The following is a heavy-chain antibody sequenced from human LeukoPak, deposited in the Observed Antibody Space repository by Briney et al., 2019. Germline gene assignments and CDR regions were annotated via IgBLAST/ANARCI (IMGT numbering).Heavy chain of an antibody. V-gene: IGHV3-7*03. Sequence: GGSLRLSCAASGFTFRSFWMSWVRQAPGEGLEWVANIRKDGSLQYYVDSVEGRFTISRDNAKNSLYLQMNTLRADDTAVYYCTRVSGGYDMSDYWGQGTLVTVSS. J-gene: IGHJ4*02. D-gene: IGHD3-9*01. CDR2: IRKDGSLQ. CDR1: GFTFRSFW. CDR3: TRVSGGYDMSDY.